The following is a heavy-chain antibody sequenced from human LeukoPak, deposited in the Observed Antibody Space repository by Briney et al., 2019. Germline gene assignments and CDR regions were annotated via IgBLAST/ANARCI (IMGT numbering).Heavy chain of an antibody. CDR1: GFTFDDYA. Sequence: GRSLRLSCAASGFTFDDYAMHWVRQVPGKGLEWVSGINWNSDSIGYADSVKGRFTTSRDNAKNSLYLQMNSLRAEDTAFYYCAINGGGDSGYGNFDYWGQGTLVTVSS. CDR3: AINGGGDSGYGNFDY. CDR2: INWNSDSI. D-gene: IGHD5-12*01. V-gene: IGHV3-9*01. J-gene: IGHJ4*02.